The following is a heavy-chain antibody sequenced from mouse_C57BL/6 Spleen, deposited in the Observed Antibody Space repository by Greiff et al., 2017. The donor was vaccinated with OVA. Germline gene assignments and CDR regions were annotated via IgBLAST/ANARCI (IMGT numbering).Heavy chain of an antibody. V-gene: IGHV1-81*01. CDR3: AREGGHCYGSSDGY. D-gene: IGHD1-1*01. Sequence: QVQLQQSGAELARPGASVKLSCKASGYTFTSYGISWVKQRTGQGLEWIGEIYPRSGNTYYNEKFKGKATLTADKSSSTAYMELRSLTSEDSAVYYCAREGGHCYGSSDGYWGKGTTLTVSS. CDR2: IYPRSGNT. J-gene: IGHJ2*01. CDR1: GYTFTSYG.